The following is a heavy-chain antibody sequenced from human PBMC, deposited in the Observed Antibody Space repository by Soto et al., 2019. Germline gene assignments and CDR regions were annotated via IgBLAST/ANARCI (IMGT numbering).Heavy chain of an antibody. J-gene: IGHJ1*01. CDR1: GYTLTVLS. D-gene: IGHD2-21*01. CDR2: FDPEDGET. Sequence: ASVKVSCKVSGYTLTVLSMHLVRQAPGKGLEWMGGFDPEDGETIYAQKFQGRVTMTEDTSTDTAYMELSSLRSEDTAVYYCATCGGDCFTLPYRHWGQGTLVTVSS. V-gene: IGHV1-24*01. CDR3: ATCGGDCFTLPYRH.